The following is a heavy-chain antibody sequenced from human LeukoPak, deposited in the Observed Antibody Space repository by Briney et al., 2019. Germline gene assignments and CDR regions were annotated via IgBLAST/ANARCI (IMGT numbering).Heavy chain of an antibody. Sequence: PSQTLSLTCTVSGGSISSGDYYWSWIRQPPGKGLEWIGYIYYSGSTYYNPSLKSRVTISVDTSKNQFSLKLSSVTAADTAEYYCARTEIRERKYCSSTSCYTGRYYFDYWGQGTLVTVSS. CDR1: GGSISSGDYY. CDR3: ARTEIRERKYCSSTSCYTGRYYFDY. D-gene: IGHD2-2*02. J-gene: IGHJ4*02. CDR2: IYYSGST. V-gene: IGHV4-30-4*08.